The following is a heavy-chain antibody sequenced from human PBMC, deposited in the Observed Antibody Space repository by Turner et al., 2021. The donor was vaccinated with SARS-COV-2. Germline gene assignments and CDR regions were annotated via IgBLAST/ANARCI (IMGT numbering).Heavy chain of an antibody. CDR2: IGTAGDT. V-gene: IGHV3-13*04. CDR3: ARVDYYYGSGRRTYWYFDL. D-gene: IGHD3-10*01. Sequence: EVQLVESGGGLVQPGGSLRPSCAAAAFTFSSYDMHWVRQATGKGLEWVSAIGTAGDTYYPGSVKGRFTISRENAKNSLFLQMNSLRAGDTAVYYCARVDYYYGSGRRTYWYFDLWGRGTLVTVSS. CDR1: AFTFSSYD. J-gene: IGHJ2*01.